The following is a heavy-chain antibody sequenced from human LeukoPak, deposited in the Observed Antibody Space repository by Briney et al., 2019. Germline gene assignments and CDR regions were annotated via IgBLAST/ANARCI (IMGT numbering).Heavy chain of an antibody. CDR1: GASISSRGTY. Sequence: PSETLPLTCTVSGASISSRGTYWGWIRQPPGKGLEWIGTVRYTGRTYYNPSLKSRVTISAVMSKNQFSVKLNSVTAADAAVYYCARRIDGTTGGDYWGQGIVVTVSS. J-gene: IGHJ4*02. CDR2: VRYTGRT. CDR3: ARRIDGTTGGDY. V-gene: IGHV4-39*01. D-gene: IGHD1-14*01.